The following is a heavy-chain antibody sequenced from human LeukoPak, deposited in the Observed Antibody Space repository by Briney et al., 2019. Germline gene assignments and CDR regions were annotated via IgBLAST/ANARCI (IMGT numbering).Heavy chain of an antibody. Sequence: SETLSLTCTVSGGSISSYYWSWTRQPPGKGLEWIGYSYYSGSTNYNPSLKSRVTISVDTTKNQVSLKLSSVTAADTAVYYCARGSGWYYYWGQGTLVTVSS. CDR2: SYYSGST. CDR1: GGSISSYY. J-gene: IGHJ4*02. V-gene: IGHV4-59*01. CDR3: ARGSGWYYY. D-gene: IGHD6-19*01.